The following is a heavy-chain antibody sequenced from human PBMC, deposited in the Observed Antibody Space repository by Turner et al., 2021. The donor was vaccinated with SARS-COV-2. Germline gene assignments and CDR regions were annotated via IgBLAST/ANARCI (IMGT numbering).Heavy chain of an antibody. D-gene: IGHD6-13*01. J-gene: IGHJ5*02. Sequence: GQLVESGGGVVQPGRSLRLSCAASGFTFSSYGMHWVRQAPGKGLEWVAVISYDGSNKYDADSVKGRFTISRDNSKNTLYLQMNILRAEYTAVYYCAKDLGQLDWCDPWGQGTLVTVSS. CDR3: AKDLGQLDWCDP. CDR1: GFTFSSYG. CDR2: ISYDGSNK. V-gene: IGHV3-30*18.